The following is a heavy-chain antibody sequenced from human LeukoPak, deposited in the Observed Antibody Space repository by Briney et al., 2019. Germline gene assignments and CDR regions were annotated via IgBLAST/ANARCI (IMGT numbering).Heavy chain of an antibody. CDR1: GFSFSSYS. J-gene: IGHJ6*03. CDR2: ISMSNFYI. D-gene: IGHD2-2*01. CDR3: ARDPSPRTSYYYYYMDV. Sequence: GGSLRLSCVASGFSFSSYSMNWVRQAPGKGLEWVSSISMSNFYIYYADSVKGRFTISRDNAKSSLYLQMNSLRADDTAVYYCARDPSPRTSYYYYYMDVWGKGTTVTVSS. V-gene: IGHV3-21*01.